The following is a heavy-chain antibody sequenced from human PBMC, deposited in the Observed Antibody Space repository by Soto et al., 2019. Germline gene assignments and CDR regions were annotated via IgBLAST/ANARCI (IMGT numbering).Heavy chain of an antibody. CDR2: IIPILGIA. D-gene: IGHD3-10*01. J-gene: IGHJ6*02. CDR3: GRDQRYYYGSGSYWGMDV. Sequence: QVQLVQSGAEVKKPGSSVKVSCKASGGTFSSYTISWVRQAPGQGLEWMGRIIPILGIANYAQKFQGRVTITADKSTSTAYMELSSLRSEDTAVYYCGRDQRYYYGSGSYWGMDVWGQGTTVTVSS. V-gene: IGHV1-69*08. CDR1: GGTFSSYT.